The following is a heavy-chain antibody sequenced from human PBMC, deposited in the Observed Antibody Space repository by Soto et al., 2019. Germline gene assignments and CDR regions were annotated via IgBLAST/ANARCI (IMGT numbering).Heavy chain of an antibody. CDR3: ARDVWGQLVSPPFDY. J-gene: IGHJ4*02. V-gene: IGHV1-18*04. D-gene: IGHD6-6*01. CDR1: GYTFTSYG. Sequence: QVQLVQSGAEVKKPEASVKVSCKASGYTFTSYGISWVRQAPGQGLEWMGWISAYNGYTNYAQKLQGRVTMTTDTSTSTAYMELRSLRSDDTAVYYCARDVWGQLVSPPFDYWGQGTLVTVSS. CDR2: ISAYNGYT.